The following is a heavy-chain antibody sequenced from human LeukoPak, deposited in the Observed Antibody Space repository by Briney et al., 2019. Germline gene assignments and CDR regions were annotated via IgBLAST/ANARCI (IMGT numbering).Heavy chain of an antibody. D-gene: IGHD3-10*01. V-gene: IGHV4-59*01. CDR2: IYYTGST. Sequence: PSETLSLTCTLSGSSISTYYWSWVRQPPGKGLEWIGYIYYTGSTDYNPSLKSRVTMSVDTSKNQFSLKLSSVTAADTAVYSCARGSVRGEFDPWGQGTLVTVSS. CDR1: GSSISTYY. J-gene: IGHJ5*02. CDR3: ARGSVRGEFDP.